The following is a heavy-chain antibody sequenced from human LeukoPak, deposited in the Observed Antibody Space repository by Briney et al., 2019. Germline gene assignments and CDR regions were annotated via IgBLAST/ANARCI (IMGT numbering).Heavy chain of an antibody. CDR3: ATSNSYGFSSWFDP. D-gene: IGHD5-18*01. CDR2: IYYSGST. Sequence: TETLSLTCTVSGGSISSYYWSWIRQPPGKGLEWIGYIYYSGSTNYNPSLKSRVTISVDTSKNQFSLKLSSVTAADTAVYYCATSNSYGFSSWFDPWGQGTLVTVSS. V-gene: IGHV4-59*08. CDR1: GGSISSYY. J-gene: IGHJ5*02.